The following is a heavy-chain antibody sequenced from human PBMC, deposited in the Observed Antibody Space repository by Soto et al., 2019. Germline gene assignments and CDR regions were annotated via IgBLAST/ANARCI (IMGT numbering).Heavy chain of an antibody. J-gene: IGHJ4*02. CDR3: ASSVSWLRRVFDY. V-gene: IGHV1-69*13. CDR1: GGTFSSYA. Sequence: ASVKVSCKASGGTFSSYAISWVRQAPGQGLERMGGIIPIFGTANYAQKFQGRVTITADESTSTAYMELSSLRSEDTAVYYCASSVSWLRRVFDYWGQGTLVTVSS. D-gene: IGHD5-12*01. CDR2: IIPIFGTA.